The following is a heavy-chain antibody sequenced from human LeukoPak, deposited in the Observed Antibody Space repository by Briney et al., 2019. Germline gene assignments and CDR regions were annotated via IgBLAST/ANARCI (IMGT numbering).Heavy chain of an antibody. CDR2: IIPIFGTA. Sequence: GASVKVSCKASGGTFSSYAISWVRQAPGQGLEWMGGIIPIFGTANCAQKFQGRVTITTDESTSTAYMELSSLRSEDTAVYYCARNTGLYYFDYWGQGTLVTVSS. V-gene: IGHV1-69*05. CDR3: ARNTGLYYFDY. J-gene: IGHJ4*02. D-gene: IGHD1-14*01. CDR1: GGTFSSYA.